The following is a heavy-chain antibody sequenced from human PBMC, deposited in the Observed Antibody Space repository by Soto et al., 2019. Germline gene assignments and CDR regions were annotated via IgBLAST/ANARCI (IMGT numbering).Heavy chain of an antibody. J-gene: IGHJ6*02. D-gene: IGHD6-19*01. CDR1: GGTFSSYA. Sequence: QVQLVQSGAEVKKPGSSVKVSCKASGGTFSSYAISWVRQAPGQGLEWMGGIIPIFGTADYAQKFQGRVTIPADESTTTAYMELSSLRSEDTAVYYCARAVAGGVYYYYGMDVWGQGTTVTVSS. V-gene: IGHV1-69*12. CDR2: IIPIFGTA. CDR3: ARAVAGGVYYYYGMDV.